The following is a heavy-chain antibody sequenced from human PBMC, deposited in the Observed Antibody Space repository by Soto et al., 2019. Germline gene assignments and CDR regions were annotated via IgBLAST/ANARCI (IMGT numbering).Heavy chain of an antibody. V-gene: IGHV3-21*01. CDR3: ATTTMTTDYYGLDV. CDR2: IGSSTSSI. D-gene: IGHD4-17*01. CDR1: GFTFRTYR. Sequence: PGGSLRLSCAAFGFTFRTYRMNWVRQAPGKGLEWVSYIGSSTSSIDYADSVKGRFTISRDNAKNSLYLQMNSLRAEDTAVYYCATTTMTTDYYGLDVWGQGTTVTVSS. J-gene: IGHJ6*02.